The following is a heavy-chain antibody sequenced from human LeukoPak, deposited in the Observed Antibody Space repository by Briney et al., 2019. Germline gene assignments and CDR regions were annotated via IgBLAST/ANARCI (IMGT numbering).Heavy chain of an antibody. CDR3: ARGLYYYDSNGRTPYDY. CDR2: MNPNSGIT. J-gene: IGHJ4*02. D-gene: IGHD3-22*01. CDR1: GYTFISYD. Sequence: ASVKVSCKASGYTFISYDINWVRQATGQGLEWMGWMNPNSGITGYAQKFQGRVSMTRNTSIGTAYMELSGLKSEDTAVYYCARGLYYYDSNGRTPYDYWGQGTLVTVSS. V-gene: IGHV1-8*01.